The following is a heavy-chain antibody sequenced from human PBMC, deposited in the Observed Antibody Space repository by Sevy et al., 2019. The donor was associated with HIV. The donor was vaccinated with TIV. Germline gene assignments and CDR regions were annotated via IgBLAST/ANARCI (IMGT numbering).Heavy chain of an antibody. CDR2: INPNSGGT. CDR3: ARDFYYDSSGYFGREDFDY. D-gene: IGHD3-22*01. V-gene: IGHV1-2*02. Sequence: ASVKVSCKASGYTFTGYYMHWVRQAPGQGLEWMGWINPNSGGTNYAQKFQGRVTMTRDTSISTAYMELSRLRSDDTAVYYWARDFYYDSSGYFGREDFDYWGQGTLVTVSS. J-gene: IGHJ4*02. CDR1: GYTFTGYY.